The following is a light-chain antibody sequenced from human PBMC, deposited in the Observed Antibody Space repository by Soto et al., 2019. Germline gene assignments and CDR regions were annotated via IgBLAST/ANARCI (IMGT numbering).Light chain of an antibody. V-gene: IGLV2-8*01. J-gene: IGLJ2*01. Sequence: QSALTQPPSASGSPGQSVTISCTGTSSDVGGYNYVSWYQQHPGKAPKLMIFEVNKRPSGVPDRFSGSKSGNTASLTVSGLQAEDEADYYCSSYAGNNILLFGGGTKLTVL. CDR2: EVN. CDR3: SSYAGNNILL. CDR1: SSDVGGYNY.